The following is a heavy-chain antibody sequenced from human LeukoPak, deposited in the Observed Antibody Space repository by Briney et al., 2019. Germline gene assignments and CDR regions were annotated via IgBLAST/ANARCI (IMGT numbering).Heavy chain of an antibody. CDR3: AGDQTNVTWSYS. CDR1: GASISSHY. Sequence: SETLSLTCTVSGASISSHYWSWIRQPPGRGLEWIGYISYTGSTDYNPSLKGRVTMSIDTSKNQFSLSLNSVTATDAAVYFCAGDQTNVTWSYSWGKGTLVTVSS. CDR2: ISYTGST. D-gene: IGHD2-8*01. V-gene: IGHV4-59*04. J-gene: IGHJ4*02.